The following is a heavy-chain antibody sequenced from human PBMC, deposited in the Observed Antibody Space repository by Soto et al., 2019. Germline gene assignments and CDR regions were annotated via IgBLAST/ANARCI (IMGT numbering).Heavy chain of an antibody. V-gene: IGHV4-30-4*01. Sequence: PSETLSLTCTVSGGSISSGDYYWSWIRQPPGKGLEWIGYISYSGSTYYNPSLRNRATISVDESSNLLSLRLSSVTAADTAVYYCERELEGGVFDIWGRGTLVTV. J-gene: IGHJ3*02. D-gene: IGHD2-8*02. CDR1: GGSISSGDYY. CDR2: ISYSGST. CDR3: ERELEGGVFDI.